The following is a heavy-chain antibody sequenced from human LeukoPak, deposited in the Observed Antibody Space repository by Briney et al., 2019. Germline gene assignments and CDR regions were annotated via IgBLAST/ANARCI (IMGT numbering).Heavy chain of an antibody. Sequence: SETLSLTCTVPGGSISSYYWSWIRQPPGKGLEWIGYIYYSGSTNYNPSLKSRVTISVDTSKNQFSLKLSSVTAADTAVYYCARARGYYGSGSNFDYWGQGTLVTVSS. D-gene: IGHD3-10*01. J-gene: IGHJ4*02. CDR1: GGSISSYY. CDR2: IYYSGST. CDR3: ARARGYYGSGSNFDY. V-gene: IGHV4-59*01.